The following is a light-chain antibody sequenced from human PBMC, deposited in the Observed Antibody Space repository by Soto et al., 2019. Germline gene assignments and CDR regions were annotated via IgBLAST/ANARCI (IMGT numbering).Light chain of an antibody. CDR2: AAT. Sequence: DIQMTQSPSSLSASVGDRVTVTCRTSQNIYNYLNWYQQRPGKAPKLLIYAATSVQSGVPSRFSGSGSGTDFTLTISSLHPEDFATYYFQQTHSTPVTFGQGTRLDVK. J-gene: IGKJ5*01. CDR1: QNIYNY. CDR3: QQTHSTPVT. V-gene: IGKV1-39*01.